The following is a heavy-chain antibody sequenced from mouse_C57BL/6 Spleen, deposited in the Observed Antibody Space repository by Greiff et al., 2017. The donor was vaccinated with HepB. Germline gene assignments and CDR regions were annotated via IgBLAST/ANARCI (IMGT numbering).Heavy chain of an antibody. J-gene: IGHJ2*01. CDR2: IYPGDGDT. CDR1: GYAFSSYW. D-gene: IGHD2-1*01. CDR3: ARAGFYGNYVGYFDY. Sequence: VKLVESGAELVKPGASVKISCKASGYAFSSYWMNWVKQRPGKGLEWIGQIYPGDGDTNYNGKFKGKATLTADKSSSTAYMQLSSLTSEDSAVYFCARAGFYGNYVGYFDYWGQGTTLTVSS. V-gene: IGHV1-80*01.